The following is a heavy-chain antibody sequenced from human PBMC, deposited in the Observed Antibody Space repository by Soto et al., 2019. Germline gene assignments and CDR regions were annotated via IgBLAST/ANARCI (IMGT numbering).Heavy chain of an antibody. D-gene: IGHD7-27*01. CDR3: ERGNWETSNLLGWDGN. Sequence: QVQLQQWGAGLLKPSETLSLTCAVYGGSFSDYYWSWIRQPPGKGLEWIGEINPSGNTNYNPSLKRRFTISIDTSKSQFSLKLSSVSAADTAVYYCERGNWETSNLLGWDGNWGQGTLVTVSS. V-gene: IGHV4-34*01. CDR1: GGSFSDYY. CDR2: INPSGNT. J-gene: IGHJ4*02.